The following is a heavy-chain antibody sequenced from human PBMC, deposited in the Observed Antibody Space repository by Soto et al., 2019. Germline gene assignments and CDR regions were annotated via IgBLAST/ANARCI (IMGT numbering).Heavy chain of an antibody. CDR1: GFTFSSYS. CDR2: ISSSSSTI. V-gene: IGHV3-48*01. J-gene: IGHJ5*02. D-gene: IGHD1-1*01. Sequence: GGSLRLSCAASGFTFSSYSMNWVRQAPGKGLEWVSDISSSSSTIYYADSVKGRFTISRDNAKNSLYLQMNSLRAEDTAVYYCARHLERIAQIGWFDPWGQGTLVTVSS. CDR3: ARHLERIAQIGWFDP.